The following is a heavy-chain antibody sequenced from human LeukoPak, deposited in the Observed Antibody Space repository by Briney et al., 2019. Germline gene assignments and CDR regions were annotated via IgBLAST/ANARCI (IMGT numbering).Heavy chain of an antibody. CDR1: GGSISSGSYY. J-gene: IGHJ6*03. V-gene: IGHV4-61*02. CDR2: IYTSGST. D-gene: IGHD4-11*01. Sequence: SQTLSLTCTVSGGSISSGSYYWSWIRQPAGKGLEWIGRIYTSGSTNYNPSLKSRVTISVDTSKNQFSLKLSSVTAADTAVYYCARDARAVTTVRVYYYYYMDVWGKGTTVTVSS. CDR3: ARDARAVTTVRVYYYYYMDV.